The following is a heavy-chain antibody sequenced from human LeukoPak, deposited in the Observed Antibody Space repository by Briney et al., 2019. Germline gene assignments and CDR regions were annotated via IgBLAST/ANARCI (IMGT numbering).Heavy chain of an antibody. CDR3: ARGGSFGQRNWFDP. J-gene: IGHJ5*02. CDR1: GYTFTSYY. V-gene: IGHV1-2*02. CDR2: INPNSGGT. Sequence: ASVKVSCKASGYTFTSYYMHWVRQAPGQGLEWMGWINPNSGGTNYAQKFQGRVTMTRDTSISTAYMELSRLRSDDTAVYYCARGGSFGQRNWFDPWGQGTLVTVSS. D-gene: IGHD2-15*01.